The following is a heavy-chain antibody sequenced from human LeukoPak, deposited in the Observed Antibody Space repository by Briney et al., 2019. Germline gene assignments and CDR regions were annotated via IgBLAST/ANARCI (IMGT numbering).Heavy chain of an antibody. CDR1: GGSISSYY. CDR2: IYYSGST. V-gene: IGHV4-59*01. D-gene: IGHD2-2*01. Sequence: SETLSLTCTVSGGSISSYYWSWIRQPPGKGLEWIGYIYYSGSTNYNPSLKSQVTISVDTSKNQFSLKLSSVTAADTAVYYCARDHGTSSPFDYWGQGTLVTVSS. CDR3: ARDHGTSSPFDY. J-gene: IGHJ4*02.